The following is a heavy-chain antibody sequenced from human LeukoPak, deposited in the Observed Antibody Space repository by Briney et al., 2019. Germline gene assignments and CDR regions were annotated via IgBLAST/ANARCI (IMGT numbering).Heavy chain of an antibody. V-gene: IGHV3-30-3*01. CDR1: GFTFSSYA. CDR2: ISYDGSNK. Sequence: PGGSLRLSCAASGFTFSSYAMHWVRQAPGKGLEWVAVISYDGSNKYYADSVKGRFTISRDNSKNTLYLQMNSLRAEDTAVYYCARGSWYYDSSGYYRLDYWGQGTLVIVSS. CDR3: ARGSWYYDSSGYYRLDY. D-gene: IGHD3-22*01. J-gene: IGHJ4*02.